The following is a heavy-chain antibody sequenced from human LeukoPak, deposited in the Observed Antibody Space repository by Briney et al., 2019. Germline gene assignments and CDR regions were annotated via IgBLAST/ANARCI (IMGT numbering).Heavy chain of an antibody. Sequence: SETLSLTCTVSGGSISSSSYYWGWIRQPPGQGLEWIGSIYYSGSTYYNPSLKSRVTISVDTSKNQFSLKLSSVTAADTAVYYCARRLWFGESYFDYWGQGTLVTVSS. CDR3: ARRLWFGESYFDY. J-gene: IGHJ4*02. CDR2: IYYSGST. V-gene: IGHV4-39*01. CDR1: GGSISSSSYY. D-gene: IGHD3-10*01.